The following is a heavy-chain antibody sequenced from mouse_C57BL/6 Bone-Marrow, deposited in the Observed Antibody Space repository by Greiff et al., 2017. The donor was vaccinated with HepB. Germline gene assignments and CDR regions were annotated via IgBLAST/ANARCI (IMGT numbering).Heavy chain of an antibody. D-gene: IGHD1-1*01. V-gene: IGHV1-81*01. Sequence: VQVVESGAELARPGASVKLSCKASGYTFTSYGISWVKQRTGQGLEWIGEIYPRSGNTYYNEKFKGKATLTADKSSSTAYMELRSLTSEDSAVYFCARGRYYYGSSYWYFDVWGTGTTVTVSS. CDR1: GYTFTSYG. J-gene: IGHJ1*03. CDR2: IYPRSGNT. CDR3: ARGRYYYGSSYWYFDV.